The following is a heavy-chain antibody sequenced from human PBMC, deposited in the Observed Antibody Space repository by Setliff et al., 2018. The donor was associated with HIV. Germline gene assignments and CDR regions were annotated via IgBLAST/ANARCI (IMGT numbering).Heavy chain of an antibody. CDR2: IRHTGST. CDR1: GGSITNYY. CDR3: ARYRSGDTDISLDY. V-gene: IGHV4-59*01. Sequence: PSETLSLTCTVSGGSITNYYWGWIRQSPGKGLEWIGFIRHTGSTSYNPSLKSRVIISTDTRNHFSLNPYSITAADTAVYYCARYRSGDTDISLDYWGQGALVTVSS. J-gene: IGHJ4*02. D-gene: IGHD3-10*01.